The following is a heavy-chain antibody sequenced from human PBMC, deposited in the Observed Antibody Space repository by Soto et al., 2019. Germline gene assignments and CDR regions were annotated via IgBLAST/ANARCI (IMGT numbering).Heavy chain of an antibody. D-gene: IGHD3-3*01. Sequence: SETLSLACTVSGGGISTYYWTWIRQTAGKGLEWIGRIDSSGSTKDNPALQSRVTMSLDTSNNQFSLRLTSVTAAETAVYYCERGQRFSDWFDPWGQGTLVTVSS. J-gene: IGHJ5*02. CDR3: ERGQRFSDWFDP. V-gene: IGHV4-4*07. CDR2: IDSSGST. CDR1: GGGISTYY.